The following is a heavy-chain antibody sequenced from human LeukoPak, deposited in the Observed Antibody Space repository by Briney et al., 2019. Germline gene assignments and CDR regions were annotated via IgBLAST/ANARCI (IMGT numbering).Heavy chain of an antibody. CDR1: GFTFSSYS. CDR2: ISSSSSYI. Sequence: PGGSLRLSCAASGFTFSSYSMNWVRQAPGKGLEWVSSISSSSSYIYYADSVKGRFTISRDNAKNSLYLQMNSLRAEDTAVYYCARAGCSGGSCYATNWYFDLWGRGTLVTVSS. CDR3: ARAGCSGGSCYATNWYFDL. D-gene: IGHD2-15*01. V-gene: IGHV3-21*01. J-gene: IGHJ2*01.